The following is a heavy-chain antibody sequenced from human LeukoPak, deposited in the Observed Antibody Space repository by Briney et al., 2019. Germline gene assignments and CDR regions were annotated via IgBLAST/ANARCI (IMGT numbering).Heavy chain of an antibody. D-gene: IGHD3-9*01. J-gene: IGHJ4*02. CDR3: ARGDYDILTGYFFPFDY. V-gene: IGHV1-46*01. CDR1: GYTFTSYY. Sequence: ASVKVSCKASGYTFTSYYMHWVRQAPGQGLEWMGIINPSGGSTSYAQKFQGRVTMTRDTSTSTVYMELSSLRSEDTAVYYCARGDYDILTGYFFPFDYWGQGTLVTVSS. CDR2: INPSGGST.